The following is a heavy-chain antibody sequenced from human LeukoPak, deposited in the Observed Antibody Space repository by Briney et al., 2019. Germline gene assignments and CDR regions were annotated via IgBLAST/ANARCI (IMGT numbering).Heavy chain of an antibody. D-gene: IGHD5-12*01. CDR2: IEQDGSEK. CDR1: GFTFSDYW. J-gene: IGHJ5*02. CDR3: SRDRLGGLDL. Sequence: GGSLRLSCAASGFTFSDYWMSWVRQAPGKGLEWVANIEQDGSEKHYVDSVKGRFTIFRDNVKNSLYLQMNSLRVEDTAVYYCSRDRLGGLDLWGQGTLVTVSS. V-gene: IGHV3-7*01.